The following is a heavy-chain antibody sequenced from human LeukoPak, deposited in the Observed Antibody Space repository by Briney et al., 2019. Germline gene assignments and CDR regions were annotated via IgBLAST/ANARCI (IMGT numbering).Heavy chain of an antibody. Sequence: SETLSLTCTVSGGSISSSSYYWGWIRQPPGKGLEWIGSIHYTGTTYYNPSLKSRLTISVDTSKNQFSLKLSSVTAADTAVYFCARSRTSYYIVIFDYWGQGTLVTASS. CDR3: ARSRTSYYIVIFDY. D-gene: IGHD3-9*01. CDR1: GGSISSSSYY. CDR2: IHYTGTT. V-gene: IGHV4-39*01. J-gene: IGHJ4*02.